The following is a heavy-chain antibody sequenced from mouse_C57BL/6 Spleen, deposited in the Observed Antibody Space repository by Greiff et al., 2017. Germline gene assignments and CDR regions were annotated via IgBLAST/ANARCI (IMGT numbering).Heavy chain of an antibody. D-gene: IGHD2-5*01. CDR2: IDPETGGT. CDR1: GYTFTDYE. Sequence: QVQLKQSGAELVRPGASVTLSCKASGYTFTDYEMHWVKQTPVHGLEWIGAIDPETGGTSYNQKFKGKAILTADKSSSTAYMELRSLTSEDSAVYYGTRVSNYVKDWYFDVWGTGTTVTVSS. V-gene: IGHV1-15*01. J-gene: IGHJ1*03. CDR3: TRVSNYVKDWYFDV.